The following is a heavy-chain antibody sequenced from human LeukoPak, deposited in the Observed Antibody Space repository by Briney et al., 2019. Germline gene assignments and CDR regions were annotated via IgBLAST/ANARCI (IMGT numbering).Heavy chain of an antibody. V-gene: IGHV3-64*01. J-gene: IGHJ4*02. CDR2: ISSNGGST. CDR1: GFTFSSYA. CDR3: ARGTSYYYDSSGYYEGNYFDY. Sequence: GGSLRLSCAASGFTFSSYAMHWVRQAPGKGLEYVSAISSNGGSTFYANSVKGRFTISRDNSKNTLYLQMGSLRAEDMAVYYCARGTSYYYDSSGYYEGNYFDYWGQGTLVTVSS. D-gene: IGHD3-22*01.